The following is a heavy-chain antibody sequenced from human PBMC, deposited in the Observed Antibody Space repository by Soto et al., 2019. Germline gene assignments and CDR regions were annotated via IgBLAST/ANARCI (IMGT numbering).Heavy chain of an antibody. Sequence: QGQLMESGGGVVHPGKSLRLSCAASGFTFSRYGRHWVRQAPGKGPEWVAVISDDGSKEWYAEAVKGRFTISRDNSANTQLLQMDIVRTEDTAISYCAKVPNGYREYAWYFGLWRRCTLVTVPP. V-gene: IGHV3-30*18. J-gene: IGHJ2*01. CDR1: GFTFSRYG. D-gene: IGHD5-18*01. CDR2: ISDDGSKE. CDR3: AKVPNGYREYAWYFGL.